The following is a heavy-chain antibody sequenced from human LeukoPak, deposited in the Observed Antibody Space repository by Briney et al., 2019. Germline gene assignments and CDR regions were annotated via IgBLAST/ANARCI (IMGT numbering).Heavy chain of an antibody. V-gene: IGHV3-7*01. Sequence: PGGSLRLSCAASGFTFSSYWMSWVRQAPGKGLEWVANIKQDGSEKYYVDSVKGRFTISRDNAKNSLYLQMNSLRAEDTAVYYCARDHLTRRLRYVWGRSNDYWGQGTLVTVSS. CDR3: ARDHLTRRLRYVWGRSNDY. CDR2: IKQDGSEK. CDR1: GFTFSSYW. J-gene: IGHJ4*02. D-gene: IGHD3-16*01.